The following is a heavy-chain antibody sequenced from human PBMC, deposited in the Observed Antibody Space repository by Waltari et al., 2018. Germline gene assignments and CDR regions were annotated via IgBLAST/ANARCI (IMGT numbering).Heavy chain of an antibody. V-gene: IGHV3-33*01. CDR1: GFTFSSYG. CDR3: ARDRVARGFFDI. Sequence: QVQLVESGGGVVQPGSSLRLSCAASGFTFSSYGMHWFRQAPGKGLEWVAVIWYDGSNKYYADSVKGRFTISRDNSKNTLYLQMNSLRAEDTAVYYCARDRVARGFFDIWGQGTMVTVSS. D-gene: IGHD3-10*01. J-gene: IGHJ3*02. CDR2: IWYDGSNK.